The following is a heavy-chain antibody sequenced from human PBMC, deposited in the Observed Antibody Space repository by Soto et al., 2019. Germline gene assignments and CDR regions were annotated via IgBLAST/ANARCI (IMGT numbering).Heavy chain of an antibody. CDR1: GDTFTDYY. V-gene: IGHV1-46*01. CDR2: VNPSGGHT. J-gene: IGHJ4*02. D-gene: IGHD2-21*02. CDR3: ARGGHVVVLTAAVDF. Sequence: QVQLVQSGAEVKKPGASVKVSCKASGDTFTDYYIHWVRQAPGQGLELMGTVNPSGGHTTYAQHFLGRMTMTRDTSTSTLYMELTSLTSEDTAVYYCARGGHVVVLTAAVDFWGQGTLVTVSS.